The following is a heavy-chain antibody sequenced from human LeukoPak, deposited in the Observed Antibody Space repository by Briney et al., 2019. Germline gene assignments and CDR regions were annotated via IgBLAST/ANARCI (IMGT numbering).Heavy chain of an antibody. CDR3: ARHGRYRGSYDY. V-gene: IGHV4-59*08. J-gene: IGHJ4*02. CDR2: IYYSGST. CDR1: GGSISSYY. D-gene: IGHD1-26*01. Sequence: PSETLSLTCTVSGGSISSYYWSWIRQPPGKGLEWIGYIYYSGSTNYNPSLKSRVTISVDTSKNQFSLKLSSVTAADTAVYYCARHGRYRGSYDYWGQGTLVTVSS.